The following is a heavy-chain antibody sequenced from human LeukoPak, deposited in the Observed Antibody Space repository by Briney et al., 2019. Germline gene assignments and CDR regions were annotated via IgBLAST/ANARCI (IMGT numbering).Heavy chain of an antibody. CDR3: AKSVTAISYYFDY. Sequence: PGGSLGLSCAASGFTFDDYAMHWVRQAPGKGLEWVSGISWNSGSIGYADSVKGRFTISRDNAKNSLYLQMNSLRAEDTALYYCAKSVTAISYYFDYWGQGTLVTVSS. D-gene: IGHD2-21*02. V-gene: IGHV3-9*01. CDR1: GFTFDDYA. CDR2: ISWNSGSI. J-gene: IGHJ4*02.